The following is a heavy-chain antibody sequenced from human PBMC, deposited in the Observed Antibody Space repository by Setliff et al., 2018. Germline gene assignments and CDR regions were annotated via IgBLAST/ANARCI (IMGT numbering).Heavy chain of an antibody. D-gene: IGHD6-25*01. CDR3: ARSPANGGHDAFDI. V-gene: IGHV3-21*03. J-gene: IGHJ3*02. CDR1: GFTFSPYS. Sequence: PGESLRLSCAASGFTFSPYSMHWVRQTPGKGLEWVSSISPDSYYIYYADSIKGRFTISRDNAKSSLYLQMNSLRAEDTAVFYCARSPANGGHDAFDIWGQGTMVTVSS. CDR2: ISPDSYYI.